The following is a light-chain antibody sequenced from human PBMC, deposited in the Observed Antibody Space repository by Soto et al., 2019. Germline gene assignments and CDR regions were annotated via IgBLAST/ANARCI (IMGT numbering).Light chain of an antibody. V-gene: IGLV3-21*04. J-gene: IGLJ3*02. CDR2: YDS. Sequence: SYELTQTPSLSVAPEKTASITCGGDNIGSQSVHWYQHKPGQAPILVMRYDSDRPSGIPERFSGSNSGNTATLTISRVEAGDEADYYCQVWDSSSDRPVCVGGTTLTVL. CDR1: NIGSQS. CDR3: QVWDSSSDRPV.